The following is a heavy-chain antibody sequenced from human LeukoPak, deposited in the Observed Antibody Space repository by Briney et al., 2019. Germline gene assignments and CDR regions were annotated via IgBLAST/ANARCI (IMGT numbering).Heavy chain of an antibody. J-gene: IGHJ3*02. CDR3: ARVGYSRSWHSGSAFDI. CDR2: ISNGDGTI. Sequence: GGSLRLSCAASGFTFSTYEMNWVRQAPGKGLEWVSYISNGDGTIKYADSVKGRFTISRDNAKNSLYLQMNSLRVEDTAVYYCARVGYSRSWHSGSAFDIWGQGTMVTVSS. CDR1: GFTFSTYE. V-gene: IGHV3-48*03. D-gene: IGHD6-13*01.